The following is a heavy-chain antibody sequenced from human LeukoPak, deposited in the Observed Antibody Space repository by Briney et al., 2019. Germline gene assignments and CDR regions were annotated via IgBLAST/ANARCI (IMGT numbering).Heavy chain of an antibody. CDR1: GFTFSDYY. Sequence: GGSLRLSCAASGFTFSDYYTSWIRQAPGKGLEWVSYISSSGSTIYYADSVKGRFTISRDNAKNSLYLQMNSLRAEDTAVYYCANGRYSYGYKNAFDIWGQGTMVTVSS. CDR2: ISSSGSTI. CDR3: ANGRYSYGYKNAFDI. J-gene: IGHJ3*02. V-gene: IGHV3-11*04. D-gene: IGHD5-18*01.